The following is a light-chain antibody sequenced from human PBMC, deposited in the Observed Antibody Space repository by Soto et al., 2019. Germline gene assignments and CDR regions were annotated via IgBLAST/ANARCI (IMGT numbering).Light chain of an antibody. CDR1: QSVGSIY. CDR2: GAS. J-gene: IGKJ1*01. V-gene: IGKV3-20*01. Sequence: EIVLTQSPGTLSLSPGERATLSCRASQSVGSIYLAWYQQKPGQAPRLLIYGASSRATGIPDRFSGSGSGTDFTLTISRLEPEDFAVYYCQQYGSSPPTFGQGTKVDIK. CDR3: QQYGSSPPT.